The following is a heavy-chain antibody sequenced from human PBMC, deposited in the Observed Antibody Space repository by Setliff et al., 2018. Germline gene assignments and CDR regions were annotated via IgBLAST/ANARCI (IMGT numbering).Heavy chain of an antibody. CDR2: IKQDGSEN. V-gene: IGHV3-7*03. D-gene: IGHD3-10*01. CDR3: AKSTRGSLCAFDI. J-gene: IGHJ3*02. Sequence: TSRSYYWGWIRQSPGKGLEWVANIKQDGSENHYVDSVKGRFTISRDNAKNSLYLQMNSLRAEDMALYYCAKSTRGSLCAFDIWGQGTMVTVSS. CDR1: TSRSYY.